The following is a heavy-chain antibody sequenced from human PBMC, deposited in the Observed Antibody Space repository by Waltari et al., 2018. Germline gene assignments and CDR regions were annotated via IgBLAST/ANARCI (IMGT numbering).Heavy chain of an antibody. J-gene: IGHJ4*02. CDR1: GFTFTTDW. CDR3: TTLARGESGDY. V-gene: IGHV3-7*01. Sequence: EVKLVESGGGLVQPGGPRGLSCAASGFTFTTDWMKWIRQAPGKGLEWVANINPDGSQKFYVDSVKGRFTVSRDNAQNSLYLQMNNLRAEDTAVYYCTTLARGESGDYWGQGTLVTVSS. D-gene: IGHD3-10*01. CDR2: INPDGSQK.